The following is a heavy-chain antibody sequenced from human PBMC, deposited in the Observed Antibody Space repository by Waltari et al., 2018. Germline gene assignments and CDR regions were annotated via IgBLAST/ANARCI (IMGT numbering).Heavy chain of an antibody. Sequence: EVQLVESGGGLVKPGGSLRLSCAASGFTFSSYSMNWVRQAPGKGLEWVSSISSSSSYIYYADSVKGRFTISRDNAKNSLYLQMNSLRAEDTAVYYCASYCSGGSCNEGYWGQGTLVTVSS. J-gene: IGHJ4*02. CDR2: ISSSSSYI. CDR1: GFTFSSYS. CDR3: ASYCSGGSCNEGY. V-gene: IGHV3-21*01. D-gene: IGHD2-15*01.